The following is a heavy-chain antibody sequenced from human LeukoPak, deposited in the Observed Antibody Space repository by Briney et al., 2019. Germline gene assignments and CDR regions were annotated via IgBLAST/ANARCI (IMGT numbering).Heavy chain of an antibody. V-gene: IGHV3-23*01. CDR3: AKRLYETYYDFWSVIST. Sequence: SGGSLRLSCAASELTFSTYAMSWVRQAPGKGLEWVSTISNNGGTTHYADSVKGRFTISGDNSKNTLYLQMNSLRAEDTAVYYCAKRLYETYYDFWSVISTGGQGTLVTVSS. J-gene: IGHJ4*02. CDR2: ISNNGGTT. D-gene: IGHD3-3*01. CDR1: ELTFSTYA.